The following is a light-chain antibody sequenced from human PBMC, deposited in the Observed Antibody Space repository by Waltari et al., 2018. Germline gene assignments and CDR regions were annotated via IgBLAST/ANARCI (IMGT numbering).Light chain of an antibody. CDR3: MQALQTPVT. V-gene: IGKV2-28*01. CDR1: QSLLHINGNNY. CDR2: LGS. Sequence: DIVMTQSPLSLPVTPGEPASISCRSSQSLLHINGNNYLDWYLQKPGQSPQFLIYLGSNLASGVPDRFSGSGSGTDFTLKISRVEAEDVGVYYCMQALQTPVTFGPGTNVDIK. J-gene: IGKJ3*01.